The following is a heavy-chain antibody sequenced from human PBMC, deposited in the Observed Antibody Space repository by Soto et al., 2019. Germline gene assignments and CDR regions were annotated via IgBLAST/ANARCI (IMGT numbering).Heavy chain of an antibody. D-gene: IGHD3-10*01. CDR3: ARERRITMVISGMDV. Sequence: GASVKVSCKASGYTFTSYYMHWVRQAPGQGLKWMGIINPSGGSTSYAQKFQGRVTMTRDTSTSTVYMELSSPRSEDTAVYYCARERRITMVISGMDVWGQGTTVTVSS. CDR1: GYTFTSYY. CDR2: INPSGGST. V-gene: IGHV1-46*01. J-gene: IGHJ6*02.